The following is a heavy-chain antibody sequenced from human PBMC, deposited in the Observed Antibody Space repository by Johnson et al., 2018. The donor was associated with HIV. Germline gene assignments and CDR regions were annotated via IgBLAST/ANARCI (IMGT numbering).Heavy chain of an antibody. J-gene: IGHJ3*02. Sequence: MLLVESGGGVVQPGRSLRLSCEASGFTFSSYWMHWVRQAPGKGLVWVSRIHSDGSTISYADSVKGRITISRDNAKKSLYLQINSLRAEDTAVYYCAKELRLHRAFDIWGQGTMVTVSS. CDR2: IHSDGSTI. V-gene: IGHV3-74*02. CDR3: AKELRLHRAFDI. CDR1: GFTFSSYW. D-gene: IGHD5-24*01.